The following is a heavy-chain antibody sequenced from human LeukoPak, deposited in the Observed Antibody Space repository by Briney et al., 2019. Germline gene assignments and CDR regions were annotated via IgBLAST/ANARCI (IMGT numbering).Heavy chain of an antibody. CDR1: GGTFTSYY. Sequence: GASVKVSCKASGGTFTSYYMHWVRQAPGQGLEWMGIINPSGGSTSYAQKFQGRVTMTRDTSTSTVYMELSSLRSEDTAVYYCARVVRLGELSDWGQGTLVTVSS. J-gene: IGHJ4*02. CDR2: INPSGGST. CDR3: ARVVRLGELSD. V-gene: IGHV1-46*01. D-gene: IGHD3-16*02.